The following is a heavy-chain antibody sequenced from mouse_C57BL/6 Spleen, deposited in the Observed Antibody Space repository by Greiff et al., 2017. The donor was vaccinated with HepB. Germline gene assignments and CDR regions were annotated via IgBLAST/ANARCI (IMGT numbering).Heavy chain of an antibody. CDR1: GYAFSSYW. V-gene: IGHV1-80*01. Sequence: VKLQESGAELVKPGASVKISCKASGYAFSSYWMNWVKQRPGKGLEWIGQIYPGDGDTNYNGKFKGKATLTADKSSSTAYMQLSSLTSEDSAVYFCARWGTTGVVPLDYWGQGTTLTVSS. D-gene: IGHD1-1*01. J-gene: IGHJ2*01. CDR3: ARWGTTGVVPLDY. CDR2: IYPGDGDT.